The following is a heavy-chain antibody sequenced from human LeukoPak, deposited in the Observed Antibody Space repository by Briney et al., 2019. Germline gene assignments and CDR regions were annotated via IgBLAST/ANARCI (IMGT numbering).Heavy chain of an antibody. Sequence: GGSLRLSPAPSGFTAITNDMTWVCEAPGKGLECVSVLYSDGNTKYADSVQGRFTISRDNSKNTLYLEMNSLSADDTAVYYCARGVEPLAANTLAYWGQGTLVTVSS. J-gene: IGHJ4*02. V-gene: IGHV3-53*01. D-gene: IGHD1-14*01. CDR3: ARGVEPLAANTLAY. CDR2: LYSDGNT. CDR1: GFTAITND.